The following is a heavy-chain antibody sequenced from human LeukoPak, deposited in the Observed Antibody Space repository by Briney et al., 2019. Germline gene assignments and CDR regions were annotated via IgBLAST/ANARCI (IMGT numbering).Heavy chain of an antibody. CDR1: GFTFSSYG. Sequence: GGSLRLSCAASGFTFSSYGMHWVRQAPGKGLEWVAVISYDGSNKYYADSVKGRFTISRDNSKNTLYLQMNSLRAEDTAVYYCANSRFGSDHGYYFDYWGQGTLVTVSS. CDR3: ANSRFGSDHGYYFDY. V-gene: IGHV3-30*18. CDR2: ISYDGSNK. D-gene: IGHD3-10*01. J-gene: IGHJ4*02.